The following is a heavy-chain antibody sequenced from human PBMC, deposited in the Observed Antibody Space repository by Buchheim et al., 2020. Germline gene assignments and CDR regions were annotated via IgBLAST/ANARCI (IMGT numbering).Heavy chain of an antibody. D-gene: IGHD2-15*01. CDR2: INHSGST. J-gene: IGHJ6*02. CDR3: ARWRGAIVAYYYYYHGMDV. CDR1: GGSFSGYY. Sequence: QVQLQQWGAGLLKPSETLSLTCAVYGGSFSGYYWSWIRQPPGKGLEWIGEINHSGSTNYDPSLKSRVTISVDTAKNQFSLKLSSVTAADTAVYYCARWRGAIVAYYYYYHGMDVWGQGTT. V-gene: IGHV4-34*01.